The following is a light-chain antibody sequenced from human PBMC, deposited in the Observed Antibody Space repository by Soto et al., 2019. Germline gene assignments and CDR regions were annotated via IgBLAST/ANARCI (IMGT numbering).Light chain of an antibody. Sequence: DIQMTQSPSTLSASVGDRVTITCRASQSISSWLAWYQQKPGKAPKLLIYDASSLESGVPSRFSGSGSGTEFTLTISSLQPDDFATYYCQQYNSYRGTFGQGTKVEI. CDR2: DAS. CDR3: QQYNSYRGT. CDR1: QSISSW. J-gene: IGKJ1*01. V-gene: IGKV1-5*01.